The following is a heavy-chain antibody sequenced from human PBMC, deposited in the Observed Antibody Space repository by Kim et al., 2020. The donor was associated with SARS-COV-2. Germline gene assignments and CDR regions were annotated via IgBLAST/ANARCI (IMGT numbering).Heavy chain of an antibody. CDR1: GYTFTSYY. D-gene: IGHD3-22*01. CDR3: ARGEGGMYYYDSSGPHWFDP. V-gene: IGHV1-46*01. CDR2: INPSGGST. Sequence: ASVKVSCKASGYTFTSYYMHWVRQAPGQGLEWMGIINPSGGSTSYAQKFQGRVTMTRDTSTSTVYMELSSLRSEDTAVYYCARGEGGMYYYDSSGPHWFDPWGQGTLVTVSS. J-gene: IGHJ5*02.